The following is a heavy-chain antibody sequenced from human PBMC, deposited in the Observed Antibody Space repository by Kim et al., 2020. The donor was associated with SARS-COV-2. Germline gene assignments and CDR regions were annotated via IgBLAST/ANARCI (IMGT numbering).Heavy chain of an antibody. CDR3: ARAQPRIVVVPVDHDAFDI. D-gene: IGHD2-2*01. J-gene: IGHJ3*02. Sequence: GRITISRDNAKNSLYLQMNSLRAEDTAVYYCARAQPRIVVVPVDHDAFDIWGQGTMVTVSS. V-gene: IGHV3-11*06.